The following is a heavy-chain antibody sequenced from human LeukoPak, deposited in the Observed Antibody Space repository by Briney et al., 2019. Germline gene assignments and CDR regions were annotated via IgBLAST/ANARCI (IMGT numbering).Heavy chain of an antibody. J-gene: IGHJ4*02. Sequence: PGGTLRLFCAASGFTFSSYWMHWVRQAPGKGLVSVSAINSDGSRTNYADSVKGRFTTSRDNAKNTLYLKMRSLRAEDTAVSYCARAPRFNSYFDYWGQRTLVAVSS. D-gene: IGHD3-3*01. CDR1: GFTFSSYW. CDR3: ARAPRFNSYFDY. V-gene: IGHV3-74*01. CDR2: INSDGSRT.